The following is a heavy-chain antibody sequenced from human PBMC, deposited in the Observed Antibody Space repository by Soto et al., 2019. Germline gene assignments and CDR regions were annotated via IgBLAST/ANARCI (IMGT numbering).Heavy chain of an antibody. CDR3: ATFDSSGWPRGQLAT. Sequence: QVQLVQSGAEVKKPGASVKVSCKASDYTFTRNGISWVRQAPGQGLEWMGWISGYSGSTNYAQKFQGRVTMTTDTPTSTASLSLRRLRSSESAVYSCATFDSSGWPRGQLATWGQVTLVTVSP. CDR1: DYTFTRNG. D-gene: IGHD3-22*01. CDR2: ISGYSGST. J-gene: IGHJ5*02. V-gene: IGHV1-18*01.